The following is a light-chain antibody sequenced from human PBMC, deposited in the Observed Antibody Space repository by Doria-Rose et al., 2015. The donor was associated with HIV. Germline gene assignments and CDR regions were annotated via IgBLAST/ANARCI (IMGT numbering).Light chain of an antibody. CDR2: GAS. CDR1: QSVSANY. V-gene: IGKV3-20*01. CDR3: HQYASSRT. Sequence: DIVLTQSPGTPSLSPGERATLSCRASQSVSANYLAWYQQRPGQSPRLLIYGASSRATDIPDRFSGSGSGTDFTLTISRLEPEDFAVYYCHQYASSRTFGQGTKVEIK. J-gene: IGKJ1*01.